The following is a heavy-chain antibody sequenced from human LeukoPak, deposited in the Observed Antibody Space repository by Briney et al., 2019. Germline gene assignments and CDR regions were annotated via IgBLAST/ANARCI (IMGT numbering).Heavy chain of an antibody. Sequence: PSGTLSLTCGVSGYSISSGYQWAWIRQSPGKGLEWIGSIYHSGSAHYNPSLKSRVTISVETSKNQFSLNMYSVTAADTAVYYCARDPRWLTPDCTSTSCYENYFDPRGQGTLVTVSS. CDR3: ARDPRWLTPDCTSTSCYENYFDP. J-gene: IGHJ5*02. D-gene: IGHD2-2*01. CDR2: IYHSGSA. CDR1: GYSISSGYQ. V-gene: IGHV4-38-2*02.